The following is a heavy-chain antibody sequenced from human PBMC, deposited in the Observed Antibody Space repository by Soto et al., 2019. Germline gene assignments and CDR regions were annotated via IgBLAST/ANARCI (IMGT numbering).Heavy chain of an antibody. CDR3: ASCMVSSSSWYRPGRYYYGMDV. CDR1: GGSISSGGYY. Sequence: PSETLSLTCTVSGGSISSGGYYWSWIRQHPGKGLEWIGYIYYSGSTYYNPSLKSRVTISVDTSKNQFSLKLSSVTAADTAVYYCASCMVSSSSWYRPGRYYYGMDVWGQGTTVTVSS. V-gene: IGHV4-31*03. J-gene: IGHJ6*02. D-gene: IGHD6-13*01. CDR2: IYYSGST.